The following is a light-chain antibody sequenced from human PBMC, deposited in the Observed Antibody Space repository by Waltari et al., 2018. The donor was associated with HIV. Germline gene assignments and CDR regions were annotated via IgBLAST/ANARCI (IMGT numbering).Light chain of an antibody. J-gene: IGLJ2*01. CDR1: SSDVGGYNY. V-gene: IGLV2-11*01. CDR2: DVI. Sequence: QSALTQPRSVSGSPGQSVTISCTGTSSDVGGYNYVSWYQQHPGKAPKLTIYDVIKRPSGVPDRFSGSKSGNTASLSISGLQAEDEADYYCCSYAGNYKVFGGGTKLTVL. CDR3: CSYAGNYKV.